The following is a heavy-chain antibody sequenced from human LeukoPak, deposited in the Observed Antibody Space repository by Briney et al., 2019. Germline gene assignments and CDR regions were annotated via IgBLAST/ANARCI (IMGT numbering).Heavy chain of an antibody. J-gene: IGHJ4*02. V-gene: IGHV4-39*07. Sequence: SETLSLTCTVSGGSISSSSYYWGWIRQPPGKGLEWIGSIYYSGSTYYNPSLKSRVTISVDTSKNQFSLELSSVTAADTAVYYCARGYFDWSYYFDYWGQGTLVTVSS. CDR3: ARGYFDWSYYFDY. CDR2: IYYSGST. CDR1: GGSISSSSYY. D-gene: IGHD3-9*01.